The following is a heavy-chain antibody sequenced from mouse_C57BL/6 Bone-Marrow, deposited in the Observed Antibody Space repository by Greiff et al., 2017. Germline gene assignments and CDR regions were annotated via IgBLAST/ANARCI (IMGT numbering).Heavy chain of an antibody. Sequence: VQLQQPGAELVMPGASVKLSCKASGYTFTSYWMHWVKQRPGQGLEWIGEIDPSDSYTNYNQKFKGKATLTVDKSSSTAYMQLSSLTSEDSAVYYGALYYYGSRYGYAMDYWGQGTSVTVSS. CDR2: IDPSDSYT. CDR1: GYTFTSYW. J-gene: IGHJ4*01. V-gene: IGHV1-69*01. CDR3: ALYYYGSRYGYAMDY. D-gene: IGHD1-1*01.